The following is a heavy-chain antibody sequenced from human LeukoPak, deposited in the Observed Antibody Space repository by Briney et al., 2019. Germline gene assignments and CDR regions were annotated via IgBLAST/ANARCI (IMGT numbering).Heavy chain of an antibody. Sequence: SETLSLTCAVYGGSFSGYYWSWIRQPPGKGLEWIGSIYYSGSTYYNPSLKSRVTISVDTSKNQFSLKLSSVTAADTAVYYCARAFNYYGSGSYYNGAFGIWGQGTMVTVSS. J-gene: IGHJ3*02. D-gene: IGHD3-10*01. CDR2: IYYSGST. CDR3: ARAFNYYGSGSYYNGAFGI. CDR1: GGSFSGYY. V-gene: IGHV4-34*01.